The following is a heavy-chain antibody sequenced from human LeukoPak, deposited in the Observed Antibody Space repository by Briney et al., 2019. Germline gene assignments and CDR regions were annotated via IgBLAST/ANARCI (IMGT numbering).Heavy chain of an antibody. J-gene: IGHJ4*02. CDR2: IWYDGSNK. Sequence: PGGSLRHSCAASGFTFSRYGMHGVRQAPGKGREGVAFIWYDGSNKYYVGSVKGRFSTSRDNSKNTLYLEMNSVRAEDTAIYYCAKGKGKLGAFQSDFDYWGQGTLVTVSS. CDR3: AKGKGKLGAFQSDFDY. CDR1: GFTFSRYG. D-gene: IGHD1-26*01. V-gene: IGHV3-30*02.